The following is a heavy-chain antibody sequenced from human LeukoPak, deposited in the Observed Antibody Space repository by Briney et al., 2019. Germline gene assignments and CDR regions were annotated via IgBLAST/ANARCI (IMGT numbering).Heavy chain of an antibody. CDR2: IIPFLGTA. D-gene: IGHD3-22*01. CDR3: ARANHYDSSGYYEVWFDP. V-gene: IGHV1-69*05. CDR1: GGTFSSYV. J-gene: IGHJ5*02. Sequence: ASVKVSCKASGGTFSSYVITWVRQAPGQGLEWMGGIIPFLGTANHAQKFQGRVTVTTDESTSTAYMELGSLRSEDTAVYYCARANHYDSSGYYEVWFDPWGQGTLVTVSS.